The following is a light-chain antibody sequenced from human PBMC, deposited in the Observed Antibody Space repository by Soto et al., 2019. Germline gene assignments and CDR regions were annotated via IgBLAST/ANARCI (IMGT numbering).Light chain of an antibody. CDR3: CSYAGSSTVV. Sequence: QSALTQPPSASGSPGQSVTISCTGTSSDVGKYDYVSWFQHHPGKAPKLMIYEGSKRPSGVSNRFSGSKSGNTASLTISGLQAEDEADYYCCSYAGSSTVVFGGGTKLTVL. CDR2: EGS. V-gene: IGLV2-23*01. J-gene: IGLJ2*01. CDR1: SSDVGKYDY.